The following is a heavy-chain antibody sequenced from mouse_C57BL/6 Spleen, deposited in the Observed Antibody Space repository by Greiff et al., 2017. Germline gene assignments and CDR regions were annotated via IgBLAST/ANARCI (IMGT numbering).Heavy chain of an antibody. V-gene: IGHV1-82*01. CDR3: ARETGDY. Sequence: VQLQQSGPELVKPGASVKISCKASGYAFSSSWMNWVKQRPGKGLEWIGRIYPGDGDTNYNGKFKGKATLTAEKSSSTAYMQLSSLTSEDSAVYFCARETGDYWGQGTSVTVSA. J-gene: IGHJ4*01. CDR1: GYAFSSSW. CDR2: IYPGDGDT.